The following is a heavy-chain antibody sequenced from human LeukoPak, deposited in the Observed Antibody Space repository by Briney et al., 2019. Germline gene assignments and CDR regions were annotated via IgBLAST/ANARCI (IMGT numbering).Heavy chain of an antibody. Sequence: PGGSLRLSCAASGFTFSSYAMSWVRQAPGKGLEWVSAISGSGGSTYYADSVKGRFTISRDNSKNTLYLQMNSLRAEDTAVYYCARTCRYCSGGSSTYYFDYWGQGTLVTVSS. D-gene: IGHD2-15*01. CDR2: ISGSGGST. CDR1: GFTFSSYA. CDR3: ARTCRYCSGGSSTYYFDY. J-gene: IGHJ4*02. V-gene: IGHV3-23*01.